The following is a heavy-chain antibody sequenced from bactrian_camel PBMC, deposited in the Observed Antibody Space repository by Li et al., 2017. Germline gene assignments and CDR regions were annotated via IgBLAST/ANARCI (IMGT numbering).Heavy chain of an antibody. CDR1: GFTFSSYA. CDR3: AATGDSWGGDFGH. CDR2: INSGGGST. D-gene: IGHD5*01. Sequence: VQLVESGGGLVQPGGSLRLSCAASGFTFSSYAMNWVRQAPGKGLEWVSTINSGGGSTYYADSVKGRFTISRANTMNTAYLQMDSLKSEDTALYYCAATGDSWGGDFGHWGQGTQVTVS. J-gene: IGHJ6*01. V-gene: IGHV3S40*01.